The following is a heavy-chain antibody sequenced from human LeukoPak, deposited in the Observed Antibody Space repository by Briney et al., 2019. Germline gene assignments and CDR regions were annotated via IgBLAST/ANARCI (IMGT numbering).Heavy chain of an antibody. J-gene: IGHJ5*02. CDR3: ARVYGSGSFNL. Sequence: GGSLRLSCVASGCALSTTYMSWVRQAPGKGLEWVSVIYDGDNANYGDSVKGRFTVSRDFSTHTLYLQMNSLRVDDTAVYYCARVYGSGSFNLWGQGTLVTVSS. D-gene: IGHD3-10*01. CDR2: IYDGDNA. CDR1: GCALSTTY. V-gene: IGHV3-66*01.